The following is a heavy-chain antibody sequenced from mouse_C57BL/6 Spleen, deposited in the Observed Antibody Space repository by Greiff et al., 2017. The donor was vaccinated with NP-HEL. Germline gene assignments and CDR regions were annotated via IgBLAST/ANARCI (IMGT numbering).Heavy chain of an antibody. V-gene: IGHV5-17*01. D-gene: IGHD2-1*01. Sequence: EVQRVESGGGLVKPGGSLKLSCAASGFTFSDYGMHWVRQAPEQGLEWVAYISSGSSTIYYADTVKGRFTISRDNAKNTLFLQMTSLRSEDTAMYYCASYGNWYFEVWGTGTTVTVSS. CDR2: ISSGSSTI. CDR1: GFTFSDYG. J-gene: IGHJ1*03. CDR3: ASYGNWYFEV.